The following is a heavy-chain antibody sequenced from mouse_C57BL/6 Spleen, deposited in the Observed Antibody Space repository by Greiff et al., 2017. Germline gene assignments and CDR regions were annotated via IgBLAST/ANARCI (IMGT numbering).Heavy chain of an antibody. D-gene: IGHD1-1*01. CDR1: GYTFTEYT. Sequence: QVQLQQSGAELVKPGASVKLSCKASGYTFTEYTIHWVKQRSGQGLEWIGWFYPGSGSIKYNEKFKDKATLTADKSSSTVYMELSRVTSEDSAVYFCARYEEEGYYYGSVMDYWGQGTSVTVAS. CDR2: FYPGSGSI. V-gene: IGHV1-62-2*01. J-gene: IGHJ4*01. CDR3: ARYEEEGYYYGSVMDY.